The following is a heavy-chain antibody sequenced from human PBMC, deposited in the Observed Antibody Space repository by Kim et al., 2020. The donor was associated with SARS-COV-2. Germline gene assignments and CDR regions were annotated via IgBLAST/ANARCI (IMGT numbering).Heavy chain of an antibody. D-gene: IGHD7-27*01. CDR2: T. J-gene: IGHJ4*02. Sequence: TNYAQKFQGRVTMTRDTSISTAYMELNRLRSDDTAVYYCAREKRPWGRGNFDYWGQGTRVTVSA. CDR3: AREKRPWGRGNFDY. V-gene: IGHV1-2*02.